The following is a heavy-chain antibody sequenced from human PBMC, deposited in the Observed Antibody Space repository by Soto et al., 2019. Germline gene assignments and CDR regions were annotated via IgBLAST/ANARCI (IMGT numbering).Heavy chain of an antibody. CDR1: GDSVSGNSAA. V-gene: IGHV6-1*01. J-gene: IGHJ5*02. CDR2: TYYRSKWYN. Sequence: SQTLSLTCAISGDSVSGNSAAWNWIRQSPSRGLEWLGRTYYRSKWYNDYAVSVKSRITVTPDTSRNQFSLRLSSVTAADTAVYYCARERGEWFGDLLPHGWFDPWSQGTLVTVSS. CDR3: ARERGEWFGDLLPHGWFDP. D-gene: IGHD3-10*01.